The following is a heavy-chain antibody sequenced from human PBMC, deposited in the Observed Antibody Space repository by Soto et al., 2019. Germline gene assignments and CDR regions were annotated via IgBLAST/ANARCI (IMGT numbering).Heavy chain of an antibody. CDR3: AKSLGTSYYYFGMDV. CDR1: GFTFSSHA. D-gene: IGHD1-1*01. CDR2: SGSGGST. Sequence: EVQLLESGGGLVQPGGSLRLSCAASGFTFSSHAMNWVRQAPGKGLEWVSASGSGGSTYYADSVKGRFTISRDNSKNTLYLQMNSLRAEDTAVYYCAKSLGTSYYYFGMDVWGLGTTVTVSS. J-gene: IGHJ6*02. V-gene: IGHV3-23*01.